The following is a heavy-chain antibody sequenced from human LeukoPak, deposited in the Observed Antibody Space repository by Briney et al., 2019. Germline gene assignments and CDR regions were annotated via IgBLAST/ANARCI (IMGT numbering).Heavy chain of an antibody. Sequence: PGGSLRLSCAASGFTFSSYAMHWVRQAPGKGLEWVAVISYDGSNKYYADSVKGRFTISRDNSKNTLYLQMNSLRAEDTAVYYCAVPGVQLWSTAGTAFDYWGQGTLVTVSS. J-gene: IGHJ4*02. V-gene: IGHV3-30-3*01. CDR3: AVPGVQLWSTAGTAFDY. CDR1: GFTFSSYA. CDR2: ISYDGSNK. D-gene: IGHD5-18*01.